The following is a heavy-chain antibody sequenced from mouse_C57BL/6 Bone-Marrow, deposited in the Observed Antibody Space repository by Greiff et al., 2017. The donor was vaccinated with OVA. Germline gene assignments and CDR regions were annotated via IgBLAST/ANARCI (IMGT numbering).Heavy chain of an antibody. Sequence: QVQLQQSGAELVRPGASVTLSCKASGYTFTDYEMHWVKQTPVHGLEWIGAIDPETGGTAYNQKFKGKAILTADKSSSTAYMELRSLTSEDSAVYYCTQPLTGRRDYWGQGTTLTVSS. D-gene: IGHD4-1*01. V-gene: IGHV1-15*01. CDR2: IDPETGGT. CDR3: TQPLTGRRDY. CDR1: GYTFTDYE. J-gene: IGHJ2*01.